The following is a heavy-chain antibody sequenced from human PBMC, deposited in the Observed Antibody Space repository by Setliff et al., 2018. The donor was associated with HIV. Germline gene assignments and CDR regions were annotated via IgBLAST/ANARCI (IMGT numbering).Heavy chain of an antibody. J-gene: IGHJ3*02. V-gene: IGHV4-38-2*02. D-gene: IGHD3-10*02. CDR3: ARPPTTSYYFWGDAFAI. CDR1: GYSISSGYY. CDR2: IYHSGST. Sequence: PSETLSLTCTVSGYSISSGYYWGWIRQPPGKGLEWIGSIYHSGSTSYNPSLRSRLTISVDTSKNQFSLKLTSVTAADTAVYYCARPPTTSYYFWGDAFAIWGQGTMVTVSS.